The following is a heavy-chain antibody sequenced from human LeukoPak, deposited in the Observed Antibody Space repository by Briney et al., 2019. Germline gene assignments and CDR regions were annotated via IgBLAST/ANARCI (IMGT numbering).Heavy chain of an antibody. CDR3: ARDSAGYFDY. Sequence: GRSLRLSCAASGLTFSNYGMHWVRQAPGKGLEWVAVIWYDGGNKYYADSVRGRFTISRDNSKNTLYLQMNSLRADDTAVYYCARDSAGYFDYWGQGTLVTVSS. J-gene: IGHJ4*02. CDR1: GLTFSNYG. CDR2: IWYDGGNK. V-gene: IGHV3-33*01.